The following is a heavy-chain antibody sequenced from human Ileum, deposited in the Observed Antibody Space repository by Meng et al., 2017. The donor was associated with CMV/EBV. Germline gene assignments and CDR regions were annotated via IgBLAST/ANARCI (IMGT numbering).Heavy chain of an antibody. Sequence: VSGGSICSGDYYWSCIRQPPGKGLEWIGCIYYSGSTYYNPSLKSRVTISLDTSKNQFSLKLSSVTAADTAVYYCARVRDLFRYFDYWGQGTLVTVSS. CDR3: ARVRDLFRYFDY. CDR1: GGSICSGDYY. J-gene: IGHJ4*02. V-gene: IGHV4-30-4*08. CDR2: IYYSGST.